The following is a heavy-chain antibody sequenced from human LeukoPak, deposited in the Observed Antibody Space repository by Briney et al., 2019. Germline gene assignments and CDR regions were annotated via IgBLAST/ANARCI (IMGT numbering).Heavy chain of an antibody. V-gene: IGHV1-69*04. CDR1: GGTFSSYA. CDR2: TIPILGIA. J-gene: IGHJ4*02. D-gene: IGHD4-23*01. CDR3: ARAISYGGNPEFDY. Sequence: ASVKVSCKASGGTFSSYAISWVRQAPGQGLEWMGRTIPILGIANYAQKFQGRVTITADKSTSTAYMELSSLRSEDTAVYYCARAISYGGNPEFDYWGQGTLVTVSS.